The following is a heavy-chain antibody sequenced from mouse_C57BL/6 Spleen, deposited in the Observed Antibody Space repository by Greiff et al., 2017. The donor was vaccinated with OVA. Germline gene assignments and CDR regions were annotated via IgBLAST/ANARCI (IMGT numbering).Heavy chain of an antibody. CDR3: ARHYGSSYNYAMDY. CDR1: GFTFSSYA. Sequence: EVQLVESGGGLVKPGGSLKLSCAASGFTFSSYAMSWVRQTPEKRLEWVATISDGGSYTYYPDNVKGRFTISRDNAKNNLYLQMSHLKSEDTAMYYCARHYGSSYNYAMDYWGQGTSVTVSS. J-gene: IGHJ4*01. D-gene: IGHD1-1*01. CDR2: ISDGGSYT. V-gene: IGHV5-4*01.